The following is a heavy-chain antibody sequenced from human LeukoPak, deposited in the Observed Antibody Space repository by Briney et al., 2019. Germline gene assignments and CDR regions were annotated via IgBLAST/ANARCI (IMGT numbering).Heavy chain of an antibody. CDR2: IIPILAIA. V-gene: IGHV1-69*04. J-gene: IGHJ4*02. Sequence: SVRVSCTASGGTFSSYAMSWVRQAPGKGLEWMGSIIPILAIANYAQKLQGRVTITADKSTSTAHMELSSLRSEDTAVYYCARDMFGDYYDSSGYFFYWGQGTLVTVSS. CDR1: GGTFSSYA. CDR3: ARDMFGDYYDSSGYFFY. D-gene: IGHD3-22*01.